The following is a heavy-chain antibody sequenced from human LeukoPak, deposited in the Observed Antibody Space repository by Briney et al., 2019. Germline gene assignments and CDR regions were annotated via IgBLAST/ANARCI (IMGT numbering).Heavy chain of an antibody. V-gene: IGHV3-21*01. CDR1: GLTFSSYS. D-gene: IGHD2-15*01. CDR2: ISSSSSYI. CDR3: ARLAHPYCSGGSCYRFHYYYYMDV. J-gene: IGHJ6*03. Sequence: GGSLRLSCAASGLTFSSYSMNWVRQAQAKGLEWVSSISSSSSYIYYADSVKGRFTISRDNAKNSLYLQMNSLRAEDTAVYYCARLAHPYCSGGSCYRFHYYYYMDVWGKGATVTVSS.